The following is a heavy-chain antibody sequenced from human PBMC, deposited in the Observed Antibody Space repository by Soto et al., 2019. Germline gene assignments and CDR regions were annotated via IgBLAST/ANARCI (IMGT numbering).Heavy chain of an antibody. V-gene: IGHV1-18*01. CDR2: INPYNGNT. Sequence: QVQLVQSGAEVKKPGASVKVSCKASGYSFTTYVIGWVRQAPGQGLEWVGLINPYNGNTNYAQKLQDRVTMTTDTSSSTAYLELRSLRSDYTAVYYCVRGWGWLHLDYWGQGTLVTASS. CDR3: VRGWGWLHLDY. CDR1: GYSFTTYV. J-gene: IGHJ4*02. D-gene: IGHD2-21*01.